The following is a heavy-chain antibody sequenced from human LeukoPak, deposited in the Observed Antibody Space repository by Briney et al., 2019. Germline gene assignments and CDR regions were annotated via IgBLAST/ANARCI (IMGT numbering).Heavy chain of an antibody. Sequence: PGGSLRLSCAASGFTLSSYWMPWVRQAPGKGLVWVSRINSDGSTTNYADSVKGRFTISRDNAKNTLYLQMDSLRAEDTAVYYCARGPGYSSSWYGTDLWGQGALVTVSS. D-gene: IGHD6-13*01. V-gene: IGHV3-74*01. J-gene: IGHJ5*02. CDR2: INSDGSTT. CDR3: ARGPGYSSSWYGTDL. CDR1: GFTLSSYW.